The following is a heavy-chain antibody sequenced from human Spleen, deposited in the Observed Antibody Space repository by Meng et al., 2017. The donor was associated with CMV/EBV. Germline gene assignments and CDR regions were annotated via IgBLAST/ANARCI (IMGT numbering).Heavy chain of an antibody. D-gene: IGHD6-19*01. Sequence: GESLKISCAASGFTFSNYAFHWVRQAPGKGLDWVAVLSFDGSNKYYPDSVKGRFTISRDNSKNTLYLQMNSLRAEDTAVYYCARRAPTYSTAWYYFDYWGLGTLVTVSS. J-gene: IGHJ4*02. CDR2: LSFDGSNK. CDR3: ARRAPTYSTAWYYFDY. V-gene: IGHV3-30*04. CDR1: GFTFSNYA.